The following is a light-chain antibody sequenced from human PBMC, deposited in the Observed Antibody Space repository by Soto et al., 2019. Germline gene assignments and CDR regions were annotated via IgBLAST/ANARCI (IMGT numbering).Light chain of an antibody. CDR2: HAS. Sequence: AIQLTQSPSSLSASVGDRVTITCRASQGISSALAWYQQKPGKAPKLLIYHASNLESGVPSRFSGSGSVTDFTLTISSLQPEDFATYYCQEFNNYPPITFGQGTRLEI. CDR3: QEFNNYPPIT. CDR1: QGISSA. V-gene: IGKV1D-13*01. J-gene: IGKJ5*01.